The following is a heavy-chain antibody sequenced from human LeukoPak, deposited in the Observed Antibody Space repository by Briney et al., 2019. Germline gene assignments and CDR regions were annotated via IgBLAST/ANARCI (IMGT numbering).Heavy chain of an antibody. CDR3: ARHDSSVDYADY. J-gene: IGHJ4*02. CDR1: GGSISSSSYH. V-gene: IGHV4-39*01. D-gene: IGHD3-22*01. CDR2: IYSSGST. Sequence: SETLSLTCSVSGGSISSSSYHWDWIRQPPGQGLEWIGGIYSSGSTSYNPPLKSRVTMSVDTSKNQFSLELSSVTAADTAMYYCARHDSSVDYADYWGQGTLVTVSS.